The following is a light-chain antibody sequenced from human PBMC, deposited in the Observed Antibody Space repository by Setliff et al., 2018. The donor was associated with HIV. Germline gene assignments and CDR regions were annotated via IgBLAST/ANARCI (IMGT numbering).Light chain of an antibody. V-gene: IGLV2-23*01. J-gene: IGLJ1*01. CDR3: CSYTGDDTLYV. CDR1: SSNVGSYNV. CDR2: EDN. Sequence: QSALTQPASVSGSPGQSITISCSGTSSNVGSYNVVSWYQQHPGRAPKLIICEDNKRPSEVSVRFSASKSGNTASLTISEVQADDEADYYCCSYTGDDTLYVFGTGTKVTVL.